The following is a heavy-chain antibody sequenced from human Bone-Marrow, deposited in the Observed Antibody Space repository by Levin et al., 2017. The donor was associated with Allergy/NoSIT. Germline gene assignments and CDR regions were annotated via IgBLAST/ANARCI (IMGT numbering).Heavy chain of an antibody. V-gene: IGHV4-4*02. CDR3: ARDRGPQTRQFDF. J-gene: IGHJ4*02. CDR1: GTSISSSYW. D-gene: IGHD3/OR15-3a*01. CDR2: IFDSATA. Sequence: PSQTLSLTCAVSGTSISSSYWWSLVRQSPGKGLEWIGEIFDSATANYNPSLKSRVTMSMDESKNEFSLYLTSVTAADTAVYYCARDRGPQTRQFDFWGQGALVTVP.